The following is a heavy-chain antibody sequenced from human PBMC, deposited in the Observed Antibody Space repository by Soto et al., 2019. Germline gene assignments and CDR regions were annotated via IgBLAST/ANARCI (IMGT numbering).Heavy chain of an antibody. Sequence: EVQLVESGGGLVRPGRSLRLSCTASGFTFDDYAMHWVRQAPGRGLEWVSGITWNSGNIAYADSVKGRFTIARDDDNNTLYLQMNNLRPEDTAVYYCVKDSYADFHRVLSTDEYSFDYWGHGTLVTVSS. CDR2: ITWNSGNI. CDR3: VKDSYADFHRVLSTDEYSFDY. V-gene: IGHV3-9*01. D-gene: IGHD2-8*01. J-gene: IGHJ4*01. CDR1: GFTFDDYA.